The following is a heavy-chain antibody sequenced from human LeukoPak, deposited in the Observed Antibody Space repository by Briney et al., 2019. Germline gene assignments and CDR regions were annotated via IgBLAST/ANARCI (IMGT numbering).Heavy chain of an antibody. CDR1: GFSFSSYG. Sequence: GGSLRLSCAVSGFSFSSYGMSWVRQAPGKGLEWVAFISGSGGSTKYADSVKGRFAISRGNSKTTLYLQMNSLRAEDTAVYFCAKDHSPFGSGSYSTRYYGMDVWGQGTTVTVS. V-gene: IGHV3-23*01. CDR3: AKDHSPFGSGSYSTRYYGMDV. D-gene: IGHD3-10*01. CDR2: ISGSGGST. J-gene: IGHJ6*02.